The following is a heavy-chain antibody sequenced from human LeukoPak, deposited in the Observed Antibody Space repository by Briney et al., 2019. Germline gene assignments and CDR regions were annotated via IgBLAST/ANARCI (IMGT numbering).Heavy chain of an antibody. Sequence: SETLSLTCTVSGDSISSGNFYWSWIRQPAGKGLEWIGRIYTSGSTNYNPSLKSRVTISVDTSKNQFSLKLSSVTAADTAVYYCVRGPYYYDSSGCFDYWGQGTLVSVSS. D-gene: IGHD3-22*01. V-gene: IGHV4-61*02. CDR1: GDSISSGNFY. J-gene: IGHJ4*02. CDR2: IYTSGST. CDR3: VRGPYYYDSSGCFDY.